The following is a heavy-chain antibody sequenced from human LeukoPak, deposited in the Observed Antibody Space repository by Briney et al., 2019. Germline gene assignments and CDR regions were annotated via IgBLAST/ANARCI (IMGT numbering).Heavy chain of an antibody. D-gene: IGHD6-13*01. CDR2: INRDGTTT. Sequence: GGSLRLSCAVSGFTFSNYWMHWVRQAPGKGLVWVSRINRDGTTTTYADSVKGRFTISRDNAINTLYLQMNSLRAEDTAVYYCARGSSSSSTRVVDYWGQGTLVTVSS. V-gene: IGHV3-74*01. CDR3: ARGSSSSSTRVVDY. CDR1: GFTFSNYW. J-gene: IGHJ4*02.